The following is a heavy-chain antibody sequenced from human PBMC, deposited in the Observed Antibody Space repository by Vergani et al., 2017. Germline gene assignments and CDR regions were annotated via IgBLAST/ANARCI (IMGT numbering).Heavy chain of an antibody. Sequence: LEESGGGSVKPGGSLRLSCAASGFKFSDHYMSWIRQAPGKGLEWVSHISPGASTVSYTDSVTGRFTVSRDNDNNSLTLDMTTLRVEDTAVYYCAREPLRTYDSSGYYFHDAFDIWGQGTMVTVSS. CDR2: ISPGASTV. J-gene: IGHJ3*02. CDR3: AREPLRTYDSSGYYFHDAFDI. D-gene: IGHD3-22*01. V-gene: IGHV3-11*04. CDR1: GFKFSDHY.